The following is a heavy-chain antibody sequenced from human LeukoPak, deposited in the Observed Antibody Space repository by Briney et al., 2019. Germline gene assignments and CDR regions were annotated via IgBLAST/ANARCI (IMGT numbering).Heavy chain of an antibody. D-gene: IGHD5-18*01. V-gene: IGHV3-33*01. CDR2: IWYDGSNK. Sequence: TGGSLRLSCAASGFTFSSYGVHWVRQAPGKGLESLAVIWYDGSNKYYADSVKGRFTISRDNSKNTLYLQMNSLRPEDTAVYYCARGYSFGQYFDSWGQGTLVTVSS. J-gene: IGHJ4*02. CDR1: GFTFSSYG. CDR3: ARGYSFGQYFDS.